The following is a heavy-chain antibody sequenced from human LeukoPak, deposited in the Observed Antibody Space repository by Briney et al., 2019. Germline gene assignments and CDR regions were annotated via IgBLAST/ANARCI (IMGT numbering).Heavy chain of an antibody. CDR3: AKGPLRGTAAAIDY. Sequence: GKSLRLSCAASGFTFNNYGIHWVRQAPGKGLEWVAVISYDGRNKHYPDSVKGRFTISRDISTDTLWLQMDSLRTEDTAVYYCAKGPLRGTAAAIDYWGQGTLVTVSS. V-gene: IGHV3-30*18. D-gene: IGHD2-2*01. CDR2: ISYDGRNK. CDR1: GFTFNNYG. J-gene: IGHJ4*02.